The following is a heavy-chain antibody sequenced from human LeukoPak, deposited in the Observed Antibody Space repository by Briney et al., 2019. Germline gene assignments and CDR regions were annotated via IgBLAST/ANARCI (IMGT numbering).Heavy chain of an antibody. CDR2: ISGSGSVT. V-gene: IGHV3-23*01. Sequence: PGGSLRLSCAASGFSFASYAMNWVRQAPGKGLEWVSGISGSGSVTYYADSVKGRFTISRDNSKNTLYLQMNSLRAEDTAVYYCAKNLDSSGYYYVSAPGDYWGQGTLVTVSS. D-gene: IGHD3-22*01. J-gene: IGHJ4*02. CDR3: AKNLDSSGYYYVSAPGDY. CDR1: GFSFASYA.